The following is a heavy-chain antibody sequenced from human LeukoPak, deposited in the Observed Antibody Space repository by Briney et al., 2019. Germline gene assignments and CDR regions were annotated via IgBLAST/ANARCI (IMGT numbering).Heavy chain of an antibody. CDR1: GGSISSYY. CDR3: ARENPYSSSQPPFDY. J-gene: IGHJ4*02. Sequence: SETLSLTCTVSGGSISSYYWSWIRLPPGKGLEWIGYIYYSGSTNYNPSLKSRVTISVDTSKNQFSLKLSSVTAADTAVYYCARENPYSSSQPPFDYWGQGTLVTVSS. D-gene: IGHD6-13*01. CDR2: IYYSGST. V-gene: IGHV4-59*01.